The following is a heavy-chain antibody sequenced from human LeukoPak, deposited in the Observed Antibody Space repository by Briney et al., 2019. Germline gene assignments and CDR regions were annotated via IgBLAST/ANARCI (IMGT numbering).Heavy chain of an antibody. V-gene: IGHV3-7*04. Sequence: GGSLRLSCVASDFNFRSNWMDWVRQAPGKGLEWVANIKGDGSEKNYVDSVKGRFSISRDNAKNSLYLEMNSLRAEDTGVYYCAKEGDWNLDYWGQGALVTVSS. D-gene: IGHD1-1*01. CDR3: AKEGDWNLDY. CDR1: DFNFRSNW. J-gene: IGHJ4*02. CDR2: IKGDGSEK.